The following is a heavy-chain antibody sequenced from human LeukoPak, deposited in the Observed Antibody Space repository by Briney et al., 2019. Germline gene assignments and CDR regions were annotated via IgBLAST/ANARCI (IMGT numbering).Heavy chain of an antibody. Sequence: GGSLRLSCAASGFTFSSYWMSWVRQAPGKGLEWVANIKQDGSEINYVDSVKGRFTISRDNSKNTLYLQMNSLRAEDTAVYYCARDPLDILTGYFDYWGQGTLVTVSS. D-gene: IGHD3-9*01. CDR1: GFTFSSYW. CDR3: ARDPLDILTGYFDY. V-gene: IGHV3-7*01. J-gene: IGHJ4*02. CDR2: IKQDGSEI.